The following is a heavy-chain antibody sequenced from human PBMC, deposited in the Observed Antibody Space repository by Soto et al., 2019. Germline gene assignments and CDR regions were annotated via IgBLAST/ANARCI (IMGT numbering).Heavy chain of an antibody. CDR1: GGSLSGYY. V-gene: IGHV4-34*01. Sequence: EILSLTGAVYGGSLSGYYWSWIRQPPGKGLEWIGEINHSGSTNYNPSLKSRVTISVDTSKNQFSLKLSSVTAADTAVYYCARAKLGSLGNYYYGMDVWGQGTTVTVSS. CDR3: ARAKLGSLGNYYYGMDV. J-gene: IGHJ6*02. D-gene: IGHD6-13*01. CDR2: INHSGST.